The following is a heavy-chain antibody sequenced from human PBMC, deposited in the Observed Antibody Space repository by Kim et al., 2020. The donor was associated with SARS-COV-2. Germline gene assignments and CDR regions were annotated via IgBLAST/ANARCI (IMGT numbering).Heavy chain of an antibody. V-gene: IGHV3-64*04. CDR3: ARDGPNYYGSGSYYFFDY. D-gene: IGHD3-10*01. Sequence: KGRFTISRDNSKNTLYLQMNSLGAGDTAVYYCARDGPNYYGSGSYYFFDYWGQGTLVTVSS. J-gene: IGHJ4*02.